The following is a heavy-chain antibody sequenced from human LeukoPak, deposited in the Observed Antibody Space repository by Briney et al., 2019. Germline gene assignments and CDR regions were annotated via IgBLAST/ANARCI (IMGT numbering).Heavy chain of an antibody. J-gene: IGHJ3*02. V-gene: IGHV4-39*07. D-gene: IGHD3-22*01. CDR1: GGSISSSSYY. CDR2: IYYSGST. Sequence: SETLSLTCTVSGGSISSSSYYWGWIRQPPGKGLEWIGSIYYSGSTYYNPSLKSRVTISVDTSKNQFSLKLSSVTAADTAVYYCARGTYYYDSSGYSATDEDAFDIWGQGTMVTVSS. CDR3: ARGTYYYDSSGYSATDEDAFDI.